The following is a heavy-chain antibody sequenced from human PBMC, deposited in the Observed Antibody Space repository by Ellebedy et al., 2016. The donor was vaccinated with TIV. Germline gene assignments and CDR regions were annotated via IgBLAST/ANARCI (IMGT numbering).Heavy chain of an antibody. Sequence: SETLSLTXTVSGASIRNSSFSWGWIRQSPGKGLESIGSLYYIGRTYFNPSLKSRVTISVDTAKNQFSLNLSSVTAADTALYYCTGSIVVVPAAFDFWGQGVLVTVAS. CDR2: LYYIGRT. V-gene: IGHV4-39*01. J-gene: IGHJ4*02. CDR1: GASIRNSSFS. CDR3: TGSIVVVPAAFDF. D-gene: IGHD2-2*01.